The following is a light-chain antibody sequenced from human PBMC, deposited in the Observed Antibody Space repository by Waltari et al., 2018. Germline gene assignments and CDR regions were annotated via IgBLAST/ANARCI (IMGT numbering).Light chain of an antibody. CDR3: CSFAVTCTWV. V-gene: IGLV2-11*01. CDR2: DVT. Sequence: SALTQPRSVSGSPGQSVTISCTGTTSDVGGYNYVSWYQHHPGKAPKLMRFDVTQRPAGVPDRFSGSQSAHTDSMPASGLQAEDGADYYCCSFAVTCTWVFGGGTKVTVL. CDR1: TSDVGGYNY. J-gene: IGLJ3*02.